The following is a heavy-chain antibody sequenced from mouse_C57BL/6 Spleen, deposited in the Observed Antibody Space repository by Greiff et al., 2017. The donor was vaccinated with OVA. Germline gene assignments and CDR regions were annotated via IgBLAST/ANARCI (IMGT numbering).Heavy chain of an antibody. V-gene: IGHV7-4*01. D-gene: IGHD2-5*01. Sequence: EVMLVESGGGLVQPGASLRLSCVASGFTFTDYYMSWVRQPPGKAPEWLALIRNKANGYTTEYTASVKGRFTISRDNSQNILYLQMNTLRAEDSATYYGVKAAYYSNEYAMDYWGQGTSVTVSS. CDR2: IRNKANGYTT. J-gene: IGHJ4*01. CDR3: VKAAYYSNEYAMDY. CDR1: GFTFTDYY.